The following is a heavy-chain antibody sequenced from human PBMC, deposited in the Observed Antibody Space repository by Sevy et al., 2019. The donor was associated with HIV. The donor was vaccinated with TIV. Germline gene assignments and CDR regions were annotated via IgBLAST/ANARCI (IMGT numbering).Heavy chain of an antibody. CDR3: ARGENEDEFFQY. V-gene: IGHV3-21*01. J-gene: IGHJ1*01. Sequence: GGSLRLSCTASGFSFNSYDMNWVRQAPGKGLEWVSSISSVSTIIYYGDSVRGRFSISRDNAKKSLYLQLNSLRVEDTAVYYCARGENEDEFFQYWGQGTLVTVSS. CDR2: ISSVSTII. CDR1: GFSFNSYD. D-gene: IGHD1-26*01.